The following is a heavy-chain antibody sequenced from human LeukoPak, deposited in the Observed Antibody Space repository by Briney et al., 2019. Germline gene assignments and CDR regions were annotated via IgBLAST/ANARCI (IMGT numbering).Heavy chain of an antibody. Sequence: PGRSLRLSCAASGFTFSSYAMHWVRQAPGKGLEWVAVISYDGSNKYYADSVKGRFTISRDNSKNTLYLQMNSLRAEDTAVYYCARAPTSRYYYYMDVWGKGTTVTVSS. CDR1: GFTFSSYA. CDR3: ARAPTSRYYYYMDV. CDR2: ISYDGSNK. D-gene: IGHD4-11*01. J-gene: IGHJ6*03. V-gene: IGHV3-30-3*01.